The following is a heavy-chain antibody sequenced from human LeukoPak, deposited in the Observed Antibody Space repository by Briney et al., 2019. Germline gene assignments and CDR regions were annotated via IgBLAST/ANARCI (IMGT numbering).Heavy chain of an antibody. CDR2: IYSVGST. J-gene: IGHJ4*02. D-gene: IGHD1-26*01. CDR3: AKEGKKVGSTSDFDS. Sequence: GGSLRLSCAASGFTVSSNYMSWVRQAPGKGLEWVSVIYSVGSTFYADSVKGRFTISRDNSKNTLYLEMNSLRAEDTAVYYCAKEGKKVGSTSDFDSWGQGTLVTVSS. V-gene: IGHV3-53*01. CDR1: GFTVSSNY.